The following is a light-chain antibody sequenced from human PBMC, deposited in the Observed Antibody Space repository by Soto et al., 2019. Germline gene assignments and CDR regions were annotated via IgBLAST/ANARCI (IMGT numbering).Light chain of an antibody. CDR1: QSVNSY. Sequence: DIQLPQSPSSLSASVGDSVTIACRASQSVNSYLNWYQWKPGQAPKLLIYGASSLHSGVPSRFSGGGSGTRFTLTISSLQPDDFATYYFQHSFITHPFTCGPGTTVDFK. CDR3: QHSFITHPFT. J-gene: IGKJ3*01. CDR2: GAS. V-gene: IGKV1-39*01.